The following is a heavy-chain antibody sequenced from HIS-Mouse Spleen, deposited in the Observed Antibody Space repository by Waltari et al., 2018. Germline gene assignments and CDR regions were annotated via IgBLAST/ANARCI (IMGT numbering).Heavy chain of an antibody. V-gene: IGHV1-2*02. D-gene: IGHD6-13*01. CDR2: INPNRGGT. CDR1: GYTFTGYY. J-gene: IGHJ6*02. Sequence: QVQLVQSGAEVKKPGASVKVSCKASGYTFTGYYMHWVRQAPGQGLEWMGWINPNRGGTNYAQRFKGRVTMTRDTSISTAYMELGRLRSDDTAVYYCARDPGYSSSWYYYYGMDVWGQWTTVTVSS. CDR3: ARDPGYSSSWYYYYGMDV.